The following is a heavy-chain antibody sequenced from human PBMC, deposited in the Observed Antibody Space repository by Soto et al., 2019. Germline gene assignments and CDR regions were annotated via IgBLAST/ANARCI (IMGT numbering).Heavy chain of an antibody. Sequence: QLQLQESGPGLVKPSETLSLTCTVSGGSISSSSYYWGWIRQPPGKGLEWIGSIYYSGSTYYNPSLKGRVTISVDTSKNQFSLKLSSVTAADTAVYYCARQYRVTVITVGYFDYWGQGTLVTVSS. CDR1: GGSISSSSYY. CDR2: IYYSGST. CDR3: ARQYRVTVITVGYFDY. V-gene: IGHV4-39*01. J-gene: IGHJ4*02. D-gene: IGHD1-20*01.